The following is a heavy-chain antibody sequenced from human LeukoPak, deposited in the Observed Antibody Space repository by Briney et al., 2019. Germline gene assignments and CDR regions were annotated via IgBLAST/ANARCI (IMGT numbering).Heavy chain of an antibody. CDR2: ISSSGSTV. CDR3: ARWARDYYGSGSYPGDY. CDR1: GFTFSSYE. D-gene: IGHD3-10*01. J-gene: IGHJ4*02. V-gene: IGHV3-48*03. Sequence: GGSLRLSCVASGFTFSSYEMNWVRQAPGKGLEWVSYISSSGSTVYYADSVKGRFTISRDNAKNSLYLQMNSLRAEDTAVYYCARWARDYYGSGSYPGDYWGQGTLVTVSS.